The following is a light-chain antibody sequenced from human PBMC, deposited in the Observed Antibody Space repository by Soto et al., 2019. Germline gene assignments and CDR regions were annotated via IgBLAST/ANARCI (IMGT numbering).Light chain of an antibody. CDR2: GAS. J-gene: IGKJ1*01. V-gene: IGKV3-20*01. Sequence: EVVLTQSPGTLSLSPGERATLSCRASQSVSGSDLAWYQQKPGQAPRLLIYGASRRATGIPDRFSGSGSGTDFTLSISRLEPEDFAVYWCQHYGNSPTFGQGTKVDIK. CDR1: QSVSGSD. CDR3: QHYGNSPT.